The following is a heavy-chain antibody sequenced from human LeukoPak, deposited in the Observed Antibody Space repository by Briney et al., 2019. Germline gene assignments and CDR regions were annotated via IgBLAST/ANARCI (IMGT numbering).Heavy chain of an antibody. D-gene: IGHD5-18*01. J-gene: IGHJ4*02. Sequence: ASVKVSCKASGYTFTSYDINWVRQATGQGLEWMGWMNPNSGNTGYAQKFQGRVTMTRNTSISTAYMELSSLRSEDTAVYYCARGIRVADTAMVFRYFDYWGQGTLVTVSS. CDR2: MNPNSGNT. CDR1: GYTFTSYD. V-gene: IGHV1-8*01. CDR3: ARGIRVADTAMVFRYFDY.